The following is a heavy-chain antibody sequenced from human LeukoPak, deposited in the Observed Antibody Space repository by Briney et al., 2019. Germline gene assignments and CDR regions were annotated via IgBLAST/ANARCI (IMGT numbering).Heavy chain of an antibody. CDR2: MNPNSGNT. Sequence: ASVKVSCKASGYTFTSYDINWVRQATGQGLEWMGWMNPNSGNTGYAQKFQGRVTITRNTSISTAYTELSSLRSEDTAVYYCARGRVSIFGVVHRPYYYYYMDVWGKGTTVTVSS. J-gene: IGHJ6*03. CDR3: ARGRVSIFGVVHRPYYYYYMDV. CDR1: GYTFTSYD. V-gene: IGHV1-8*03. D-gene: IGHD3-3*01.